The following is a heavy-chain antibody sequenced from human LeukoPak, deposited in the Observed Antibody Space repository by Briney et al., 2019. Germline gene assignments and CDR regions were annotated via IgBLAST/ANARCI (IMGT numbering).Heavy chain of an antibody. V-gene: IGHV3-66*01. CDR3: ARDLIVARGFDY. CDR2: IYSGGST. J-gene: IGHJ4*02. Sequence: GGSLRLSCAASGFTVSSNYMSWVRQAPGKGLEWVSVIYSGGSTYYADSVKGRFTISRDNSKNTLYLQMNSLRAEDTAVYYCARDLIVARGFDYWGQGTLVTVSS. CDR1: GFTVSSNY. D-gene: IGHD3-22*01.